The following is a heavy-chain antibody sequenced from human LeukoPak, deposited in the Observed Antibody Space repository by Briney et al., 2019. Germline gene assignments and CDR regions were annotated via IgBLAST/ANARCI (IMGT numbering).Heavy chain of an antibody. Sequence: GGSLRLSCAASGFSFKTYAMYWVRQAPGKGLEWVAVVSNDAYNKYYADSVKGRFTISRDNSKNTLYLQMNSLRGEDTAVYYCARDFSGASRIDYWGQGTLVTVSS. CDR3: ARDFSGASRIDY. J-gene: IGHJ4*02. CDR1: GFSFKTYA. CDR2: VSNDAYNK. D-gene: IGHD1-26*01. V-gene: IGHV3-30*04.